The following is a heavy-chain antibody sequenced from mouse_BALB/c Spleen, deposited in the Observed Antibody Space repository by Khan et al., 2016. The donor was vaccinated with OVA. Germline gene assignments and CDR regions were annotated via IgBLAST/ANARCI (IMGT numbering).Heavy chain of an antibody. Sequence: QVQLQQSGTELVRPGASVKMSCKASGYTFTSYTMHWVKQRPGQGLEWIGYINPSSGYTNYNQKFKDKATLTADKSSITAYMQLSSLTSEDSAIYYCAREGAYYRSDGWFAYWGQGTLVTVSA. CDR2: INPSSGYT. D-gene: IGHD2-14*01. V-gene: IGHV1-4*01. CDR1: GYTFTSYT. CDR3: AREGAYYRSDGWFAY. J-gene: IGHJ3*01.